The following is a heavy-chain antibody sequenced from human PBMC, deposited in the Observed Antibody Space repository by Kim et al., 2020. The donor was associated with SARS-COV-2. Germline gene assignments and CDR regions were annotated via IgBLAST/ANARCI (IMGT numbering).Heavy chain of an antibody. V-gene: IGHV3-48*03. D-gene: IGHD2-2*01. CDR1: GFTFSSYE. CDR3: ARDLRYCSSTSCYYYYGMDV. J-gene: IGHJ6*02. Sequence: GGSLRLSCAASGFTFSSYEMNWVRQAPGKGLEWVSYISSSGSTIYYADSVKGRFTISRDNAKNSLYLQMNSLRAEDTAVYYCARDLRYCSSTSCYYYYGMDVWGQGTTVTVSS. CDR2: ISSSGSTI.